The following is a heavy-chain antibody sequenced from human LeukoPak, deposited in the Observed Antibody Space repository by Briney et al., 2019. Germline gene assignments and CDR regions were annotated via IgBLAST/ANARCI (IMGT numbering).Heavy chain of an antibody. V-gene: IGHV4-39*01. Sequence: SETLSLTCTVSGGSISSTRYYWGWIRQPPGKGLEWIGSIYYSGSTYYSPSLKSRVTMSVDKSKNQFSLKLSSVTAADTAVYYCARHGIYYGLGSSYGLPNWFDPWGQGTLVTVSS. CDR3: ARHGIYYGLGSSYGLPNWFDP. CDR1: GGSISSTRYY. CDR2: IYYSGST. J-gene: IGHJ5*02. D-gene: IGHD3-10*01.